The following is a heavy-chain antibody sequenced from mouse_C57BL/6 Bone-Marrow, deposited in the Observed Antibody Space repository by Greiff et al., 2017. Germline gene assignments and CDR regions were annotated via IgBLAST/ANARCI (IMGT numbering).Heavy chain of an antibody. CDR1: GFTFSDYY. CDR2: ISNGGGST. V-gene: IGHV5-12*01. J-gene: IGHJ4*01. CDR3: ARYDDDGRDY. Sequence: DVMLVESGGGLVQPGGSLKLSCAASGFTFSDYYMYWVRQTPEKRLEWVAYISNGGGSTYYPDTVKGRFTISRDNAKNTQYLQMSRLKSEDTAMYYCARYDDDGRDYWGQGTSVTVSS. D-gene: IGHD2-4*01.